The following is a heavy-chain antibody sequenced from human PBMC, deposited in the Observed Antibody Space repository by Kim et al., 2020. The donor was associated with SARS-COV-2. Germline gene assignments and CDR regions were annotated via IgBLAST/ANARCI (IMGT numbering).Heavy chain of an antibody. J-gene: IGHJ3*02. CDR3: ARHPLGGTAFDI. D-gene: IGHD2-15*01. Sequence: YSPSFQGHVTISADKSISTAYLQWSSLKASDTAMYYCARHPLGGTAFDIWGQGTMVTVSS. V-gene: IGHV5-10-1*01.